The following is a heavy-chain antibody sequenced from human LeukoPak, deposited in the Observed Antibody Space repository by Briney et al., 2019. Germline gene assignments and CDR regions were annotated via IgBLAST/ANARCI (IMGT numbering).Heavy chain of an antibody. J-gene: IGHJ4*02. CDR2: ISSNGDST. Sequence: GGSLRLSCAASGFTFRSYAMHWVRQAPGKGLEYVSAISSNGDSTYYANSVKGRFTISRDNSKNTVNLQMGSLRVEDMAVYYCARALPWDYLDYWGQGTLVTVSS. CDR3: ARALPWDYLDY. CDR1: GFTFRSYA. V-gene: IGHV3-64*01.